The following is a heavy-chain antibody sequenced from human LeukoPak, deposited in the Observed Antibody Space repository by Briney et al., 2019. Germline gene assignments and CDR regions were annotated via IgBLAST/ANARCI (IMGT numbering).Heavy chain of an antibody. CDR3: ARMWSYDYVWGSYRSSAFDI. Sequence: ASVKVSCKASGYTFTSYGISWVRQAPGQGLEWMGWINPNSGGTNYAQKFQGRVTMTRDTSISTAYMELSRLRSDDTAVYYCARMWSYDYVWGSYRSSAFDIWGQGTMVTVSS. CDR1: GYTFTSYG. D-gene: IGHD3-16*02. J-gene: IGHJ3*02. CDR2: INPNSGGT. V-gene: IGHV1-2*02.